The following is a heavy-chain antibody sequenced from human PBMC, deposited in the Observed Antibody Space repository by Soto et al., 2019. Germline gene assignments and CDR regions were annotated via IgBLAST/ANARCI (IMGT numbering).Heavy chain of an antibody. CDR2: ISDDGSNK. D-gene: IGHD2-15*01. CDR3: ARAPYSGGSSDY. CDR1: GFTFRSHT. J-gene: IGHJ4*02. Sequence: GGSLRLSCAASGFTFRSHTVHWVRQAPGKGLEWVAVISDDGSNKYYADSVKGRFTISRDNSKNTLYLEMNSLRAEDTAVYYCARAPYSGGSSDYWGQGTRVTVSS. V-gene: IGHV3-30-3*01.